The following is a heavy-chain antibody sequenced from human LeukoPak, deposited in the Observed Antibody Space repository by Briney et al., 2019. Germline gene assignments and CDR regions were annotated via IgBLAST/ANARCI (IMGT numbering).Heavy chain of an antibody. Sequence: PGGSLRLSCAASGFTFSSYAMHWDRQAPGKGLEWVAVISYDGSNKYYADSVKGRFTISRDNSKNTLYLQMNSLRAEDTAVYYCARAPTYDSGGYYLDYWGQGTLVTVSS. CDR1: GFTFSSYA. CDR2: ISYDGSNK. CDR3: ARAPTYDSGGYYLDY. D-gene: IGHD3-22*01. J-gene: IGHJ4*02. V-gene: IGHV3-30-3*01.